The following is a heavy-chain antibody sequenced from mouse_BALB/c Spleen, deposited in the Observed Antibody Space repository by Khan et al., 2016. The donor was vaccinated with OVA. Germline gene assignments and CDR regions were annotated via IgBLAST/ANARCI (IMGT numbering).Heavy chain of an antibody. Sequence: QVQLQQSGPGLVAPSQSLSITCTVSGFSLSRYNIHWVRQPPGKGLEWLGMIWGGGGTDYNSTLKSRLSISKDNSKSQAFLKMNSLQTDDTAMYDFDKAYYNYDGYYAMDYWGQGTSVTVSS. V-gene: IGHV2-6-4*01. CDR1: GFSLSRYN. CDR3: DKAYYNYDGYYAMDY. J-gene: IGHJ4*01. CDR2: IWGGGGT. D-gene: IGHD2-14*01.